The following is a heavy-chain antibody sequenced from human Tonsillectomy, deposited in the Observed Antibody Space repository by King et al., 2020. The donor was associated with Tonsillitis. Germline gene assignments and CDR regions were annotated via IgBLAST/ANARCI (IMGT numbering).Heavy chain of an antibody. CDR2: ISSSGSST. CDR1: GFTFTSYE. J-gene: IGHJ4*02. CDR3: ARGVVVGANY. Sequence: EVQLVESGGGLVQPGGSLRLSCTASGFTFTSYEMNWVRPAPGKGLEWVSYISSSGSSTYYADSVKGRFTISRDNAKNSLFLQMNSLRAEDTAVYYCARGVVVGANYWGQGTLVTVSS. D-gene: IGHD2-15*01. V-gene: IGHV3-48*03.